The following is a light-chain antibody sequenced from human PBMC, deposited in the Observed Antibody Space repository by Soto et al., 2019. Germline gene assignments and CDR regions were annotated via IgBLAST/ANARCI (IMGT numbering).Light chain of an antibody. J-gene: IGKJ1*01. V-gene: IGKV3-20*01. Sequence: EIVLTQSPGTLSLSPGERATLSCRASQSVSNNYLAWYQQKPGQAPRLLIYGASGRPTGIPDMFSGSGSGTDFSLTTSRLEPEGFVVCYCQQYSSSTRTFGQGTTVEIK. CDR2: GAS. CDR3: QQYSSSTRT. CDR1: QSVSNNY.